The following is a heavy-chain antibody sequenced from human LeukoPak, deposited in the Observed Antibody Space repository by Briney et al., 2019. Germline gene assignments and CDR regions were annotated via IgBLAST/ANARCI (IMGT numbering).Heavy chain of an antibody. V-gene: IGHV4-34*01. J-gene: IGHJ4*02. Sequence: PSETLSLTCAVYGGSFSGYYWSWIRQPPGKGLEWIGEINHSGSTNYNPSLKSRVTISVDTSKNQFSLKLSSVTAADTAVYYCARGIWDYYDSSGSIPYYFDHWGQGTLVTVSS. CDR2: INHSGST. CDR3: ARGIWDYYDSSGSIPYYFDH. D-gene: IGHD3-22*01. CDR1: GGSFSGYY.